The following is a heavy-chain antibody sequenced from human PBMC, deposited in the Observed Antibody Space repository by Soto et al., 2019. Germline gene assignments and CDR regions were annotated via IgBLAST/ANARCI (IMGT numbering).Heavy chain of an antibody. Sequence: AAVKVSCKTSGYTFTTYGINWVRQAPGQGLEWMGWISTYYGNTNYAQKFQGRVTMTTDTSTYTAYMELRSLRSDDTALYFCARDSRYTSGWYEGYYYGLDVWGQGTTVTVYS. D-gene: IGHD6-19*01. CDR2: ISTYYGNT. CDR1: GYTFTTYG. J-gene: IGHJ6*02. CDR3: ARDSRYTSGWYEGYYYGLDV. V-gene: IGHV1-18*04.